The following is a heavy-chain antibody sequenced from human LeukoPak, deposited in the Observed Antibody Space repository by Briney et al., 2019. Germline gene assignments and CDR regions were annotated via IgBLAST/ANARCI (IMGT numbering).Heavy chain of an antibody. Sequence: PGGSLRLSCAAAGFTFSSYWRHWVSQAPVKGPVWVSRVDVHGQGTAYADSVKCRFTISRDNAKNPLSLQMNSLSAEDTAVYYCARSNYDSTTFYYHLDLWGQGTLVTVSS. CDR2: VDVHGQGT. CDR3: ARSNYDSTTFYYHLDL. V-gene: IGHV3-74*01. D-gene: IGHD2/OR15-2a*01. J-gene: IGHJ5*02. CDR1: GFTFSSYW.